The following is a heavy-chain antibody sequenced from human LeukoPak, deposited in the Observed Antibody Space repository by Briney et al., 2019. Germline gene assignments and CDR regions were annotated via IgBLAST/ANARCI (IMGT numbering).Heavy chain of an antibody. Sequence: ASVKVSCKVSGYTLTELSMHWVRQAPGKGLEWVGGFDPEDGETIYAQKFQGRVTMTEDTSTDTAYTELSSLRSEDTAVYYCATEDTMVRGVIDYWGQGTLVTVSS. CDR3: ATEDTMVRGVIDY. D-gene: IGHD3-10*01. CDR2: FDPEDGET. CDR1: GYTLTELS. V-gene: IGHV1-24*01. J-gene: IGHJ4*02.